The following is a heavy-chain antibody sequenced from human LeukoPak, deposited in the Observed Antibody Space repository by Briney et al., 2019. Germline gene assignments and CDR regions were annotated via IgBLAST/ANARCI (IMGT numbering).Heavy chain of an antibody. D-gene: IGHD4-17*01. CDR1: GFTFSSYS. J-gene: IGHJ4*02. CDR3: ARDNPHYGDYSNFDY. V-gene: IGHV3-48*01. Sequence: GGSLRLSCAASGFTFSSYSMNWVRQAPGKGLEWVSYISSSSSTIYYADSVKGRFTISRDNAKNSLYLQMNSLRAEDTAVYYCARDNPHYGDYSNFDYWGQGTLVTVSS. CDR2: ISSSSSTI.